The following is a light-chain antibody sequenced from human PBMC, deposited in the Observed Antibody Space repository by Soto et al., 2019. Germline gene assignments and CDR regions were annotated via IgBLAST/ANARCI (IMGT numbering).Light chain of an antibody. J-gene: IGKJ4*01. CDR3: QHYNNWPLT. Sequence: EIVLTQSPGTLSLSPGERATLSCRASQSVTSSNLAWYQQKPGQTPRLLIYATSTRATGIPARFSGSGSGTEFTLTISSLQSEDFAVYYCQHYNNWPLTFGGGTKV. CDR1: QSVTSSN. CDR2: ATS. V-gene: IGKV3-15*01.